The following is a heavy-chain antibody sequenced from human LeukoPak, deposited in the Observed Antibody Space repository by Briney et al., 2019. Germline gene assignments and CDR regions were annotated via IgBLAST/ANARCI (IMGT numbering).Heavy chain of an antibody. V-gene: IGHV3-49*03. Sequence: PGGSLRLSCTTSGFTFGDFVMSWFRQAPGKGLGWVGFIRSKTHGATTEYAASVKGRFTISRDDSKSSIYLQMNSLKSEDTAVYYCTRGGMAPDYWGQGTLVTVSS. CDR2: IRSKTHGATT. CDR3: TRGGMAPDY. J-gene: IGHJ4*02. CDR1: GFTFGDFV. D-gene: IGHD5-24*01.